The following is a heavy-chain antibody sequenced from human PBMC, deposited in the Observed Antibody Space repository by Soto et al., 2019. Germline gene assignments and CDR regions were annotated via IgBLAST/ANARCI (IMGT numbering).Heavy chain of an antibody. CDR3: ARTFMTGYEYNWFVP. D-gene: IGHD3-9*01. CDR2: INHRGST. Sequence: SETLSLTCAVYGGSFSGYYWTWIRQPPGKGLEWIGEINHRGSTNYNPSLKSRVTISVDTSRKQFSLNLNSVTAADTAVYYCARTFMTGYEYNWFVPSCPGPPVSVFS. V-gene: IGHV4-34*01. J-gene: IGHJ5*02. CDR1: GGSFSGYY.